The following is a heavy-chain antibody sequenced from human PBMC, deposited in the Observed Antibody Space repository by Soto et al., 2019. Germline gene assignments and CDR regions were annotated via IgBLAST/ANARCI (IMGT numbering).Heavy chain of an antibody. Sequence: ASVKVSCKASGGTFSSYAISWVRQAPGQGLEWMGGIIPIFGTANYAQKFQGRVTITADESTSTAYMELSSLRSEDTAVYYCAREGNQQWLSNSYYFDYWGQGTLVTVSS. D-gene: IGHD6-19*01. CDR1: GGTFSSYA. J-gene: IGHJ4*02. CDR2: IIPIFGTA. V-gene: IGHV1-69*13. CDR3: AREGNQQWLSNSYYFDY.